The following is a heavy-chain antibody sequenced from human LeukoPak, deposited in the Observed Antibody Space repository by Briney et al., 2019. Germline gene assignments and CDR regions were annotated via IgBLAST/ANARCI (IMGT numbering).Heavy chain of an antibody. D-gene: IGHD2-15*01. V-gene: IGHV4-59*12. CDR3: ARAYTPFYCSGGSCSAYYFDY. J-gene: IGHJ4*02. Sequence: NASETLSLTCTVSGGSISSYYWSWIRQPPGKGLEWIGYIYYSGSTNYNPSLKSRVTISVDTSKNQFSLKLSSVTAADTAVYYCARAYTPFYCSGGSCSAYYFDYWGQGTLVTVSS. CDR1: GGSISSYY. CDR2: IYYSGST.